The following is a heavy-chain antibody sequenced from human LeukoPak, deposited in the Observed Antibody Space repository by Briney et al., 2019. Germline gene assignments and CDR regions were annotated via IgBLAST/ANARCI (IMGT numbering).Heavy chain of an antibody. V-gene: IGHV4-4*07. CDR3: ARVRGAPNDAFDI. D-gene: IGHD1-26*01. Sequence: SETLSLTCTVSGVSFSSYYWTWIRQPAGKGLEWIGRIFSSGNTNYNPSLESRVTMSIDTSKNQFSLKLTSVTAADTAVYYCARVRGAPNDAFDIWGPGTVVTVSS. CDR1: GVSFSSYY. J-gene: IGHJ3*02. CDR2: IFSSGNT.